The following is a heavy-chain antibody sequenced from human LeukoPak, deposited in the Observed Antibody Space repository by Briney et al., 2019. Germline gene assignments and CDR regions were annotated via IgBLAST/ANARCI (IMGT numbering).Heavy chain of an antibody. CDR3: ARGPNWNDSPRWIHYFDY. J-gene: IGHJ4*02. V-gene: IGHV4-59*01. CDR2: IYYSGST. Sequence: SETLSLTCTVSGGSISSYYWSWIRQPPGKGLEWIGYIYYSGSTNYNPSLKSRVTISVDTSKNQFSLKLSSVTAADTAVYYRARGPNWNDSPRWIHYFDYWGQGTLVTVSS. CDR1: GGSISSYY. D-gene: IGHD1-20*01.